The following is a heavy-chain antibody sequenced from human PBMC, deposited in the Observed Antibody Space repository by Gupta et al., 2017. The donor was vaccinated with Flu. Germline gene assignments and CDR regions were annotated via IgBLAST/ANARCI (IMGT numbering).Heavy chain of an antibody. CDR2: IYYSGST. V-gene: IGHV4-39*01. Sequence: QLQLQESGPGLVKPSETLSLTCTVSGGSISSSSYYWGWIRQPPGKGLEWIGSIYYSGSTYYNPARKSRVTISVDTSKNKVSLKLSSVTAAETAVYYCARHIVGGAPRYAFDIGGQGTMVTVYS. CDR1: GGSISSSSYY. D-gene: IGHD1-26*01. CDR3: ARHIVGGAPRYAFDI. J-gene: IGHJ3*02.